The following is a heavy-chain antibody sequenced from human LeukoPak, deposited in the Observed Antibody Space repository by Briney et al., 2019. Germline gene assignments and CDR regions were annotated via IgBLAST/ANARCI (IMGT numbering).Heavy chain of an antibody. J-gene: IGHJ6*02. Sequence: GGSLRLSCAASGFTFTSYAMTWVRQAPGKGLEWVSSIDAGGGDTYHSDSVKGRFTISRDNSINTLYLQMNSLRADDTAVYYCGRPTKYWLVRGNGVDVWGQGTTVTVSS. CDR1: GFTFTSYA. D-gene: IGHD6-19*01. CDR3: GRPTKYWLVRGNGVDV. V-gene: IGHV3-23*01. CDR2: IDAGGGDT.